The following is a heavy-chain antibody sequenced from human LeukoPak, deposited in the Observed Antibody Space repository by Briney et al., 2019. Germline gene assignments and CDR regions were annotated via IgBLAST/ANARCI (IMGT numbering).Heavy chain of an antibody. V-gene: IGHV3-73*01. CDR1: GFTFSGSA. CDR2: IRSKANSYAT. CDR3: TSYYDFWSGPYYYYYMDV. Sequence: GGSLKLSCAASGFTFSGSAMHWVRRASGKGLEWVGRIRSKANSYATAYAASVKGRFTISRDDSKNTAYLQMNSLKTEDTAVYYCTSYYDFWSGPYYYYYMDVWGKGTTVTVSS. J-gene: IGHJ6*03. D-gene: IGHD3-3*01.